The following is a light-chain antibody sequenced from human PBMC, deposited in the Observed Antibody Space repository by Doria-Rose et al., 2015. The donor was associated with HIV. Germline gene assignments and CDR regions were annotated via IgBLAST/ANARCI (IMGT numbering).Light chain of an antibody. CDR3: MQALQTPYT. Sequence: IQPPLSLPVTPGQPASISCRSSQSLLHTIGYNYLDWYLQKPGQSPQLLIYLGSNRASGVPDRFSGSGSGTDFTLKISRVEAEDVGVYYCMQALQTPYTFGQGTKLEIK. CDR1: QSLLHTIGYNY. CDR2: LGS. J-gene: IGKJ2*01. V-gene: IGKV2-28*01.